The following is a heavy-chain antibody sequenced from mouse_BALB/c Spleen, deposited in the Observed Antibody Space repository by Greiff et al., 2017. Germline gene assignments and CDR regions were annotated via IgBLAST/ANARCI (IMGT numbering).Heavy chain of an antibody. CDR2: IYPGDGDT. J-gene: IGHJ4*01. CDR1: GYTFTSYW. D-gene: IGHD3-1*01. CDR3: ARSGGNSLYYYAMDY. V-gene: IGHV1-87*01. Sequence: VKLQESGAELARPGASVKLSCKASGYTFTSYWMQWVKQRPGQGLEWIGAIYPGDGDTRYTQKFKGKATLTADKSSSTAYMQLSSLASEDSAVYYCARSGGNSLYYYAMDYWGQGTSVTVSS.